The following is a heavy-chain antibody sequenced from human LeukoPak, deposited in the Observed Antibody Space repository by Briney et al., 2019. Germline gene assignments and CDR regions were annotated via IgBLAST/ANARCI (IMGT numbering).Heavy chain of an antibody. CDR3: AKDQDTSYYYDTRGPFDI. V-gene: IGHV3-23*01. CDR1: GFTFSSYA. Sequence: GGSLRLYCAASGFTFSSYAMSWVRQAPGKGLEWVSAISGSGGSTYYADSVKGRFTISRDNSKNTLYLQMNSLRAEDTAVYYCAKDQDTSYYYDTRGPFDIWGQGTMVTVSS. D-gene: IGHD3-22*01. J-gene: IGHJ3*02. CDR2: ISGSGGST.